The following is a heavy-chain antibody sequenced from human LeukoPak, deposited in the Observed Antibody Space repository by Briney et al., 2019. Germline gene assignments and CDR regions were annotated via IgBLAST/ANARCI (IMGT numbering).Heavy chain of an antibody. V-gene: IGHV4-59*11. Sequence: SETLPLTCTVSGASISAHYWSWIRQPPGKGLEYIGDVYYTGTTNYNPSPTSRVTMSVDTSKNQFSLRLTSVTAADTAVYYCAKFGTYPVHVSYSYYYLDVWGKGTTVTVSS. D-gene: IGHD1-26*01. CDR1: GASISAHY. J-gene: IGHJ6*03. CDR2: VYYTGTT. CDR3: AKFGTYPVHVSYSYYYLDV.